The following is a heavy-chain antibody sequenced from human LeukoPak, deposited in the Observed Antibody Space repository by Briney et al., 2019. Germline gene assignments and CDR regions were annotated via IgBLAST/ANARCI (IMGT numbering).Heavy chain of an antibody. V-gene: IGHV3-21*01. CDR3: ARETYYYDSSGLSWNNWFDP. CDR1: GFTFSSYE. CDR2: ISSSSSYI. J-gene: IGHJ5*02. D-gene: IGHD3-22*01. Sequence: GGSLRLSCAASGFTFSSYEMNWVRQAPGKGLEWVSSISSSSSYIYYADSVKGRFTISRDNAKNSLYLQMDSVRAEDTAVYYCARETYYYDSSGLSWNNWFDPWGQGTLVTVSS.